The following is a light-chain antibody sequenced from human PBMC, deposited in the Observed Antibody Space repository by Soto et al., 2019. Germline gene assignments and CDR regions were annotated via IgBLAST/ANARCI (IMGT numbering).Light chain of an antibody. V-gene: IGLV2-14*01. CDR1: SSDVGGYNY. CDR2: EVN. J-gene: IGLJ1*01. CDR3: SSYTSSTNLHV. Sequence: QSALTQPASVSGSPGQSITISCTGTSSDVGGYNYVSWYQQHPGKAPKLIIYEVNNRPSGVSDRFSGSKSGNTASLTISGLQTEDEADYYCSSYTSSTNLHVFGTGTKVTVL.